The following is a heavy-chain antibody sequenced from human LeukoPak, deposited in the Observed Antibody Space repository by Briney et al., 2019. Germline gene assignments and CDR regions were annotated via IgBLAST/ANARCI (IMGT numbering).Heavy chain of an antibody. CDR2: ISTSSSTV. CDR1: GFTFSNAW. Sequence: GGSLRLSCAASGFTFSNAWMSWVRQAPGKGREWVSYISTSSSTVYYADSVKGRFTISRDNAKNSLYLQMNSLRAEDTAVFYCAKGDYGDPSRPGGYFGLDVWGQGTTVIVSS. J-gene: IGHJ6*02. V-gene: IGHV3-48*04. CDR3: AKGDYGDPSRPGGYFGLDV. D-gene: IGHD4-17*01.